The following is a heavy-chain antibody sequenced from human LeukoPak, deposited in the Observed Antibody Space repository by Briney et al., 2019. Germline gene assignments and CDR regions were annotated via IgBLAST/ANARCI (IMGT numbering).Heavy chain of an antibody. V-gene: IGHV3-30*18. CDR3: AKDEVAVAALFYG. Sequence: PGGSLRLSRAASGFTFSSYGMHWVRQAPGKGLEWVAVISYDGSNKYYADSVKGRFTISRDNSKNTLYLQMNSLRAEDTAVYYCAKDEVAVAALFYGWGQGTLVTVSS. J-gene: IGHJ4*02. D-gene: IGHD6-19*01. CDR1: GFTFSSYG. CDR2: ISYDGSNK.